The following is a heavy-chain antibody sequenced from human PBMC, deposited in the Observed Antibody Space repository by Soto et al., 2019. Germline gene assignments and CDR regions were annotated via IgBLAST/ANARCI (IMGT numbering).Heavy chain of an antibody. Sequence: ASVKVSCKASGYTFTSYDINWVRQATGQGLEWMGWMNPNSGNTGYAQKFQGRVTMTRNTTISTAYKELSSLRSEDTAVYYCARGDFLSGYPLSYYYYYAMDVWGQGTTVTVSS. CDR1: GYTFTSYD. J-gene: IGHJ6*02. CDR3: ARGDFLSGYPLSYYYYYAMDV. CDR2: MNPNSGNT. D-gene: IGHD3-3*01. V-gene: IGHV1-8*01.